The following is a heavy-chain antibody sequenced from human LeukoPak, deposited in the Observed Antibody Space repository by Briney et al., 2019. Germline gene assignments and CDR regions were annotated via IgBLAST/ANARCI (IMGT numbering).Heavy chain of an antibody. CDR2: IKQDGSEK. D-gene: IGHD6-13*01. Sequence: PGPSLTLSLAPAAFSFSSYWTSSVRQAPGRGLERVANIKQDGSEKYYVDSVKGRFTISRDNAKNSLYLQMNSLRAEDTAVYYCARDPGTHYGSSWYYGMDVWGQGTTVTVSS. CDR3: ARDPGTHYGSSWYYGMDV. CDR1: AFSFSSYW. J-gene: IGHJ6*02. V-gene: IGHV3-7*01.